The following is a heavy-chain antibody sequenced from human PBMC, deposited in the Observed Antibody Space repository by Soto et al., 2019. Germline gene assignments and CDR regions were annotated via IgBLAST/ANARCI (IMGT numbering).Heavy chain of an antibody. J-gene: IGHJ4*02. Sequence: QLQLQESGPGLVKPSETLSLTCTVSGGSISSSSYYWGWIRQPPGKGLEWIGSIYYSGSTYYNPSLKSRVTISADTSKDQFALKLGSVTAADAAVYYCARLGARITIFGVGPDFDYWGQGTLVTVSS. CDR1: GGSISSSSYY. D-gene: IGHD3-3*01. V-gene: IGHV4-39*01. CDR2: IYYSGST. CDR3: ARLGARITIFGVGPDFDY.